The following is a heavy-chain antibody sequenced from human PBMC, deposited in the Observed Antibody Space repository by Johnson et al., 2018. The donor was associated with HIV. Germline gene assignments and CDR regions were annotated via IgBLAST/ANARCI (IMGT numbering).Heavy chain of an antibody. CDR2: IRYDGSNK. Sequence: QVQLVESGGGVVQPGGSLRLSCAASGFTFSSYGMHWVRQAPGKGLAWVAFIRYDGSNKYYVDSVKGRFSISRDNSKNTMYLQMNSLRAEDTALYYCARAPRWSQTFDLWGQGTMVTVSS. V-gene: IGHV3-30*02. CDR1: GFTFSSYG. J-gene: IGHJ3*01. D-gene: IGHD2-15*01. CDR3: ARAPRWSQTFDL.